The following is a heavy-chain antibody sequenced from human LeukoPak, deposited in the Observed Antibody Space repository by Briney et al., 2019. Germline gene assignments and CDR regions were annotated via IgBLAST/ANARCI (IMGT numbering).Heavy chain of an antibody. V-gene: IGHV3-66*03. J-gene: IGHJ6*04. CDR3: AKGQTYYGSGYLMDV. CDR2: TYSNGRT. CDR1: GFTVSSNY. D-gene: IGHD3-10*01. Sequence: GGSLRLSCAASGFTVSSNYMSWVRQAPGKGLEWVSVTYSNGRTYYADSVKGRFTISRDNSKNTLYLQMNSLRAEDTAVYYCAKGQTYYGSGYLMDVWGKGTTVTISS.